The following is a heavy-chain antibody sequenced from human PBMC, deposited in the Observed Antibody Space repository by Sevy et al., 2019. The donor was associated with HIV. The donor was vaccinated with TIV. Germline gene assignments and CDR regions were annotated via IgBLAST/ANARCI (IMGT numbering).Heavy chain of an antibody. Sequence: GGSLRLSCAASGFTFSSYSMNWVRQAPGKGLEWVSYISRSSSTIYYADSVKGRFTISRDNAKNSLYLQMNSLRDEDTAVYYCARERTMYDSSCYYFHFDYWGQGTLVTVSS. D-gene: IGHD3-22*01. CDR3: ARERTMYDSSCYYFHFDY. CDR1: GFTFSSYS. V-gene: IGHV3-48*02. CDR2: ISRSSSTI. J-gene: IGHJ4*02.